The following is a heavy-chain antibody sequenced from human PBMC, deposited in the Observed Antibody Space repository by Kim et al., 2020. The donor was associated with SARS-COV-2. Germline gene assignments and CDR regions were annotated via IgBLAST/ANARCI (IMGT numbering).Heavy chain of an antibody. D-gene: IGHD2-15*01. J-gene: IGHJ4*02. V-gene: IGHV3-15*01. CDR1: GFTFSNAW. CDR3: TTDPLGYCSGGSCYNFDY. Sequence: GGSLRLSCAASGFTFSNAWMSWVRQAPGKGLEWVGRIKSKTDGGTTDYAAPVKGRFTISRDDSKNTLYLQMNSLKTEDTAVYYCTTDPLGYCSGGSCYNFDYWGQGTLVTVSS. CDR2: IKSKTDGGTT.